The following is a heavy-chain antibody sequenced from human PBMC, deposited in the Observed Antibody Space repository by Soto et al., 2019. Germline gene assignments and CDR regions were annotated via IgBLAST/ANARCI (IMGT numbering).Heavy chain of an antibody. CDR3: ARERATTVTTLDY. D-gene: IGHD4-17*01. CDR2: INPSGGST. Sequence: ASVKVSCKASGYTFTSHYMHWVRQAPGQGLEWMGIINPSGGSTSYAQKFQGRVAMTRDTPTSTVYMELSSLRSEDTAVYYCARERATTVTTLDYWGQGTLVTVSS. V-gene: IGHV1-46*01. J-gene: IGHJ4*02. CDR1: GYTFTSHY.